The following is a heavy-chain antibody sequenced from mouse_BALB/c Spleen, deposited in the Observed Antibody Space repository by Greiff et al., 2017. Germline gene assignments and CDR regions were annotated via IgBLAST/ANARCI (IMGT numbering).Heavy chain of an antibody. D-gene: IGHD1-1*01. J-gene: IGHJ3*01. Sequence: EVMLVESGPGLVKPSQSLSLTCTVTGYSITSDYAWNWIRQFPGNKLEWMGYISYSGSTSYNPSLKSRISITRDTSKNQFFLQLNSVTTEDTATYYCARWDYYGSSYGRFAYWGQGTLVTVSA. CDR1: GYSITSDYA. V-gene: IGHV3-2*02. CDR2: ISYSGST. CDR3: ARWDYYGSSYGRFAY.